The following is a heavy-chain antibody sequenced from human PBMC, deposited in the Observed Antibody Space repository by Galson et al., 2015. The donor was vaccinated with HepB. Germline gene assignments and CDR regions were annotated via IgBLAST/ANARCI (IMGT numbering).Heavy chain of an antibody. Sequence: SLRLSCAASGFTFSSYAMHWVRQASGKGLEWVAVISYDGSNKYYADSVKGRFTISRDNSKNTLYLQMNSLRAEDTAVYYCARAPGIAAPPLNWGQGTLVTVSS. J-gene: IGHJ4*02. V-gene: IGHV3-30-3*01. D-gene: IGHD6-13*01. CDR1: GFTFSSYA. CDR2: ISYDGSNK. CDR3: ARAPGIAAPPLN.